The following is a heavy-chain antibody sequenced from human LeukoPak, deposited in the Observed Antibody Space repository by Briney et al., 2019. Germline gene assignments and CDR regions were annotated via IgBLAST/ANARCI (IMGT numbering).Heavy chain of an antibody. CDR3: ARSLSSGWFPFDC. CDR2: IYTSGST. V-gene: IGHV4-4*07. CDR1: GGSISSYY. D-gene: IGHD6-19*01. J-gene: IGHJ4*02. Sequence: SETLSLTCTVSGGSISSYYWSWIRQPAGKGLEWIGRIYTSGSTNYNPSLKSRVTMSVDTSKNQFSLKQNSVTAADTAVYYCARSLSSGWFPFDCWGQGTLVTVSS.